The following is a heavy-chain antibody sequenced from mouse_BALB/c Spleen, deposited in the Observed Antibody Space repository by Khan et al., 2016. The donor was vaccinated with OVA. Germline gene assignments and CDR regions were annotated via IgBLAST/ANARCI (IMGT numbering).Heavy chain of an antibody. CDR1: GYTFTSYY. J-gene: IGHJ3*01. D-gene: IGHD2-1*01. Sequence: QVQLQQPGAELVKPGASVKISCKASGYTFTSYYIYWVKQRPGQGLEWIGGINPSNGGSHFNEKFKNKATLTVDKSSSTAYMQLSSLTSEDSAVSYCARSGYGNPFAYWGQGTLVTVSA. CDR3: ARSGYGNPFAY. CDR2: INPSNGGS. V-gene: IGHV1S81*02.